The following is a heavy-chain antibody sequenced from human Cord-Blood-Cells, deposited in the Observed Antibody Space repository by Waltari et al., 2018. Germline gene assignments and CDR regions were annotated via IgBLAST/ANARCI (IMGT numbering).Heavy chain of an antibody. CDR3: AATPNYDILTGYYNYFDY. Sequence: QMQLVQSGPEVKKPGTSVKFSCKASGFTFTSSAVQWVRQARGQRLEWIGWIVGGSGNTNYAQKFQERVTITRDMSTSTAYMELSSLRSEDTAVYYCAATPNYDILTGYYNYFDYWGQGTLVTVSS. CDR2: IVGGSGNT. J-gene: IGHJ4*02. CDR1: GFTFTSSA. V-gene: IGHV1-58*01. D-gene: IGHD3-9*01.